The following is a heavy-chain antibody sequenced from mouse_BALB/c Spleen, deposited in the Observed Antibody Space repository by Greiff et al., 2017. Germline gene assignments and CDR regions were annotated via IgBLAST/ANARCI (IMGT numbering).Heavy chain of an antibody. CDR2: IWGGGST. CDR1: GFSLSRYS. CDR3: ARDITTVVATPMDY. Sequence: VQGVESGPGLVAPSQSLSITCTVSGFSLSRYSAHWVRQPPGKGLEWLGMIWGGGSTDYNSALKSRLSISKDNSKSQVFLKMNSLQTDDTAMYYCARDITTVVATPMDYWGQGTSVTVSS. D-gene: IGHD1-1*01. V-gene: IGHV2-6-4*01. J-gene: IGHJ4*01.